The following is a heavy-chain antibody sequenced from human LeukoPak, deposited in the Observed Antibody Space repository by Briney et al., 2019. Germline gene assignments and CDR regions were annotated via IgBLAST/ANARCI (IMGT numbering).Heavy chain of an antibody. J-gene: IGHJ4*02. Sequence: GGSLRLSCAASGFTFSSYEMNWVRQAPGKGLEWVSSISSSGTTTKYADSVKGRLTISRANAKNSVCLQMNSLRAEDTAVYYCARRAYTTGSPFDYWGQGALVTVSS. V-gene: IGHV3-48*03. CDR2: ISSSGTTT. CDR3: ARRAYTTGSPFDY. CDR1: GFTFSSYE. D-gene: IGHD3-10*01.